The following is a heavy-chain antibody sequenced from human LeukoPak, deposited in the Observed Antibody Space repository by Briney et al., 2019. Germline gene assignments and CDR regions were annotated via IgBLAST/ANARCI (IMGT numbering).Heavy chain of an antibody. Sequence: SETLSLTCAVYGGSFSGYYWSWIRQPPGKGLEWIGEINHSGSTNYNPSLKSRVTMSVDTSKNQFSLNLSSVTAADTAVYYCARDVVAAAGSWDYWGQGTLVTVSS. CDR2: INHSGST. V-gene: IGHV4-34*01. D-gene: IGHD6-13*01. CDR3: ARDVVAAAGSWDY. CDR1: GGSFSGYY. J-gene: IGHJ4*02.